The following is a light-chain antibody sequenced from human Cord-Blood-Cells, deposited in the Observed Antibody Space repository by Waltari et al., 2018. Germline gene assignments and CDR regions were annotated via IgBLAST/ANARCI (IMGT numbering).Light chain of an antibody. CDR3: QQYYSTPWT. V-gene: IGKV4-1*01. CDR2: WAS. J-gene: IGKJ1*01. Sequence: DIVMTQSPDSLAASLGERATINCKSSQCVLYSSNNKNYLAWYQQKPGQPPKLLIYWASTRESGVPDRFSGSGSGTDFTLTISSLQAEDVAVYYCQQYYSTPWTFGQGTKVEIK. CDR1: QCVLYSSNNKNY.